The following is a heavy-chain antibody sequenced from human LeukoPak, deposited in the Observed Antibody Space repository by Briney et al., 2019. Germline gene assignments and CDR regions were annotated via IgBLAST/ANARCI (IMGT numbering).Heavy chain of an antibody. J-gene: IGHJ6*03. CDR3: ARAPGTAIPYYYMDV. V-gene: IGHV4-39*07. CDR2: IYYSGST. CDR1: GGSISSSSYY. Sequence: SETLSLTCTVSGGSISSSSYYWGWIRQPPGKGLEWIGSIYYSGSTYYNPSLKSRVTISVDTSKNQFSLKLRSVTAADTAVYYCARAPGTAIPYYYMDVWGKGTTVTVSS. D-gene: IGHD6-13*01.